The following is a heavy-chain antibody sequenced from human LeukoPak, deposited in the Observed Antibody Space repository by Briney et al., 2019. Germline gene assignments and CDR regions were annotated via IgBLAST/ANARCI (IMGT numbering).Heavy chain of an antibody. CDR1: GGSFSGYY. J-gene: IGHJ4*02. V-gene: IGHV4-34*01. D-gene: IGHD4-11*01. CDR3: ARGQGTVTTH. CDR2: INHSGSA. Sequence: PSETLSLTCAVSGGSFSGYYWTWIRQPPGKGLEWMGEINHSGSANYNPSLMSRVTISLDTSKNHFSLSLSSVTAADTAVYYCARGQGTVTTHWGQGTLVTVSS.